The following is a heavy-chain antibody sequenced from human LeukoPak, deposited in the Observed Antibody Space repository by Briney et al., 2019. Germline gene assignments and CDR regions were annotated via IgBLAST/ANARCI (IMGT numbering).Heavy chain of an antibody. D-gene: IGHD3-10*01. CDR1: GGSFSGYY. CDR2: INHSGST. Sequence: SETLSLTCAVYGGSFSGYYWSWIRQPPGKGPEWIGEINHSGSTNYNPSLKSRVTISVDTSKNQFSLKLSSVTAADTAVYYCAVHMRYYYGSGSYYRPANWFDPWGQGTLVTVSS. V-gene: IGHV4-34*01. CDR3: AVHMRYYYGSGSYYRPANWFDP. J-gene: IGHJ5*02.